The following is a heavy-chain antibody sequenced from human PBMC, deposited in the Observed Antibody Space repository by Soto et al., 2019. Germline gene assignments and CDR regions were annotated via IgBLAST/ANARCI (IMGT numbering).Heavy chain of an antibody. CDR1: GGSISSSRYY. J-gene: IGHJ6*02. CDR3: ARRRMEYQLLLYYYGMDV. CDR2: IYYSGST. V-gene: IGHV4-39*01. Sequence: PWETLSLTCTVSGGSISSSRYYWGWIRQPPGKGLEWIGSIYYSGSTYYNPSLKSRVTISVDTSKNQFSLKLSSVTAADTAVYYCARRRMEYQLLLYYYGMDVWGQGTTVTVSS. D-gene: IGHD2-2*01.